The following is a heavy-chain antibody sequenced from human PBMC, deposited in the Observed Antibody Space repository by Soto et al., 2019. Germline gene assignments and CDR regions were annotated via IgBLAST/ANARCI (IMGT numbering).Heavy chain of an antibody. CDR2: IIPIFGTA. V-gene: IGHV1-69*13. D-gene: IGHD2-15*01. Sequence: SVKISCKASGGTFSSYAISWVRQAPGQGLEWMGGIIPIFGTANYAQKFQGRVTITADESTSTAYMELSSLRSEDTAVYYCASRTAYCSGGSCYPPFDYWGQGTLVTVSS. CDR1: GGTFSSYA. CDR3: ASRTAYCSGGSCYPPFDY. J-gene: IGHJ4*02.